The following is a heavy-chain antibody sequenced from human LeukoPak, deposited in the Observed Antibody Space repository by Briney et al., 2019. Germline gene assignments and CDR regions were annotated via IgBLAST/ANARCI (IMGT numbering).Heavy chain of an antibody. V-gene: IGHV1-69*04. D-gene: IGHD2-15*01. CDR1: GGTFSSYA. J-gene: IGHJ6*02. CDR2: IIPIFGIA. CDR3: ARDLDQDVVAAGYYYYGMDV. Sequence: ASVKVSCKASGGTFSSYAISWVRQAPGQGLEWMGRIIPIFGIANYAQKCQGRVTITADKSTSTAYMELSSLRSEDTAVYYCARDLDQDVVAAGYYYYGMDVWGQGTTVTVSS.